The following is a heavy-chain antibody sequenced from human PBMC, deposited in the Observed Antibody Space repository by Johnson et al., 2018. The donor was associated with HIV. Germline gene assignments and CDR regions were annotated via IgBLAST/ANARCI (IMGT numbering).Heavy chain of an antibody. D-gene: IGHD3-22*01. Sequence: HVQLVESGGGVVQPRRALKLSCVAPGFPCSTYAVHCVRQSPGKGLEWVAVVSYDGSNKYYVDSVKGRFTISRDNAKNSLYLQMNSLRAEDTAVYYCARVAYYDSSGYLGVYAFDIWGQGTMVTVSS. V-gene: IGHV3-30*04. CDR1: GFPCSTYA. CDR2: VSYDGSNK. CDR3: ARVAYYDSSGYLGVYAFDI. J-gene: IGHJ3*02.